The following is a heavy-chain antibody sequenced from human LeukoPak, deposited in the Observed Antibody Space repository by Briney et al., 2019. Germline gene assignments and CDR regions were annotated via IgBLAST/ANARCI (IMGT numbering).Heavy chain of an antibody. CDR2: ISGSGGST. D-gene: IGHD3-3*01. J-gene: IGHJ4*02. CDR3: AKDFGGERITTFGVVTPVSIFDY. V-gene: IGHV3-23*01. Sequence: GGSLRLSCAASGFTFSSYAMSWVRQAPGKGLEWVSTISGSGGSTYYADSVKGRFTISRDNSKNTLYLQMNSLRAEDTAVYYCAKDFGGERITTFGVVTPVSIFDYWGQGTLVTVSS. CDR1: GFTFSSYA.